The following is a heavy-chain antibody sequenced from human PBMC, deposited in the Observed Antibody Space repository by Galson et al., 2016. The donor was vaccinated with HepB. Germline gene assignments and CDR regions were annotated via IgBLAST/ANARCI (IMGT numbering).Heavy chain of an antibody. CDR2: IYYSGST. V-gene: IGHV4-39*01. Sequence: ETLSLTCTVSGASIRSTNHYWGWIRQPPGKGLEWIGSIYYSGSTYYNPSLKSRVTISVDTSKTQFSLKLSSVTAADTAVYHCARQLRTGGYQFDYWGQGTLVTVSS. CDR1: GASIRSTNHY. CDR3: ARQLRTGGYQFDY. J-gene: IGHJ4*02. D-gene: IGHD1-26*01.